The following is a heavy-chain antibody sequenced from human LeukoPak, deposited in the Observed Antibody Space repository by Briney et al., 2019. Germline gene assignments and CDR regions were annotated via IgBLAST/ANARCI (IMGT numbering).Heavy chain of an antibody. CDR3: ARRNPQRFLEWLSIYYYYGMDV. J-gene: IGHJ6*02. V-gene: IGHV4-31*03. Sequence: PSETLSLTCRVSGGSISSGGYYWSWIRQHPGKGLEWIGYIYYSGSTYYNPSLKSRVTISVDTSKNQFSLKLSSVTAADTAVYYCARRNPQRFLEWLSIYYYYGMDVWGQGTTVTVSS. D-gene: IGHD3-3*01. CDR1: GGSISSGGYY. CDR2: IYYSGST.